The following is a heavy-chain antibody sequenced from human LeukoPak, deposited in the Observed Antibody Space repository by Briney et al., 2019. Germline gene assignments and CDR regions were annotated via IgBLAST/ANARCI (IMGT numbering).Heavy chain of an antibody. V-gene: IGHV3-7*03. CDR1: GFTFSSYW. J-gene: IGHJ6*03. D-gene: IGHD3-10*01. CDR2: IKQDGSEK. CDR3: ARGGVNTMLRGVIRYYYMDV. Sequence: PGGSLRLSCAASGFTFSSYWMSWVRQAPGKGLEWVANIKQDGSEKYYVDSVKGRFTISRDNAKNSLYLQMNSLRAEDTAVYYCARGGVNTMLRGVIRYYYMDVWGKGTTVTTSS.